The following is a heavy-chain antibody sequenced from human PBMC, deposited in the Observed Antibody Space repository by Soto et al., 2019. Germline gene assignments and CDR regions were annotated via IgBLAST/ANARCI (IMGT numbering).Heavy chain of an antibody. D-gene: IGHD6-19*01. CDR2: VFHTGTT. CDR3: ARSAGWYAVHS. CDR1: GDSVSSPYY. J-gene: IGHJ4*02. Sequence: QVQLQESGPGLVKPSGTLSLTCAVSGDSVSSPYYWCWVRQPPGKGREWIGEVFHTGTTSYNPSLRSRVPISMDKSNNQSSLDLNSVTAADTAVYYCARSAGWYAVHSWGPGTLVIVSS. V-gene: IGHV4-4*02.